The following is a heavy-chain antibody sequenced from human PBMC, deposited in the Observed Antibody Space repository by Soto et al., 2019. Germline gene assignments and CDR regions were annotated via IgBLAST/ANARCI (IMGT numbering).Heavy chain of an antibody. D-gene: IGHD1-1*01. CDR2: ISYDGSNK. CDR1: GFTFSSYA. V-gene: IGHV3-30*04. CDR3: ARATGNAFDI. J-gene: IGHJ3*02. Sequence: GGSLRLSCAASGFTFSSYAMHWVRQAPGKGLEWVAVISYDGSNKYYADSVKGRFTFSRDNSKNTLYLQMNSLRAEDTAVYYCARATGNAFDIWGQGTMVTVSS.